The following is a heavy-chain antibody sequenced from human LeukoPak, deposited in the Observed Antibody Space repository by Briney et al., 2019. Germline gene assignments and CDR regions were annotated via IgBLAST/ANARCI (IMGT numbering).Heavy chain of an antibody. V-gene: IGHV4-59*08. CDR3: ARQITIFGYYYGTDV. Sequence: SETLSLTCTVSGGSISSYYWSWIRQPPGKGLEWIGYIYYSGSTNYNPSLKSRVTISVDTSKNQFSLKLSSVTAADTAVYYCARQITIFGYYYGTDVWGQGTTVTVSS. J-gene: IGHJ6*02. D-gene: IGHD3-3*01. CDR2: IYYSGST. CDR1: GGSISSYY.